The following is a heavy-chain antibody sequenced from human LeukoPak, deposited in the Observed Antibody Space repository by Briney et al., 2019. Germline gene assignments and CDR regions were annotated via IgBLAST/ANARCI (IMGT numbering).Heavy chain of an antibody. CDR2: INPNSGGT. Sequence: ASVKVSCNASGYTFTGYYMHWVRQPPGQGLEWMGWINPNSGGTNYAQKFQGRVTMTRDTSISTAYMELSRLRSDDTAVYYCARTKAGITMIVVEDTWFDPWGQGTLVTVSS. CDR1: GYTFTGYY. CDR3: ARTKAGITMIVVEDTWFDP. D-gene: IGHD3-22*01. V-gene: IGHV1-2*02. J-gene: IGHJ5*02.